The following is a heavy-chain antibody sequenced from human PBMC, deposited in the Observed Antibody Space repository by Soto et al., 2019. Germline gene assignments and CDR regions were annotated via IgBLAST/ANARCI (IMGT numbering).Heavy chain of an antibody. CDR1: GFTFSSYA. J-gene: IGHJ4*02. V-gene: IGHV3-23*01. CDR3: AKDLDYYDSSGYGY. Sequence: GSLRLSCAASGFTFSSYAMSWVRQAPGKGLEWVSAISGSGGSTYYADSVKGRFTISRDNSKNTLYLQMNSLRAEDTAVYYCAKDLDYYDSSGYGYCAQGTLVTVSS. CDR2: ISGSGGST. D-gene: IGHD3-22*01.